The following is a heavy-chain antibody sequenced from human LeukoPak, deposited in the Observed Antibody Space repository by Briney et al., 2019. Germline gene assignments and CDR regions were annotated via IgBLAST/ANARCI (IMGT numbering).Heavy chain of an antibody. V-gene: IGHV4-59*01. CDR1: GGSISSYY. Sequence: SETLSLTCTVSGGSISSYYWSWIRQPPGKGLEWIGYIYYSGSTNYNPSLKSRVTISVDTSKNQFSLKLSSVTAADTAVYYCARDGSVGSYYYYMDVWGKGTTVTVSS. CDR2: IYYSGST. D-gene: IGHD1-26*01. CDR3: ARDGSVGSYYYYMDV. J-gene: IGHJ6*03.